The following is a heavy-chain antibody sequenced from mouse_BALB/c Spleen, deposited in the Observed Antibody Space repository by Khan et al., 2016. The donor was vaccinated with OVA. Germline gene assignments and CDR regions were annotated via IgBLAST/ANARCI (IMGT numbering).Heavy chain of an antibody. CDR1: GFSLTTYG. J-gene: IGHJ3*01. D-gene: IGHD2-14*01. V-gene: IGHV2-4-1*01. Sequence: QVQLQQPGPGLLQPSQSLSITCTVSGFSLTTYGVHWVRQSPGKGLEWLGLIWSGGNTDYNTAFISRLSISKDNSKSQVFFKMNSLQADDIAIYYCARNSYMYDFTYWGQGTLVTVSA. CDR3: ARNSYMYDFTY. CDR2: IWSGGNT.